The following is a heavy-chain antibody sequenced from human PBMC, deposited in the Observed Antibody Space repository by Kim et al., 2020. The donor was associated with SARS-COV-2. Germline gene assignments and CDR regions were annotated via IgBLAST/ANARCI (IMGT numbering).Heavy chain of an antibody. CDR1: GFTFSSYT. D-gene: IGHD3-16*01. CDR3: AREKSPLPRAYDLNWFDP. CDR2: ISSGSSYI. V-gene: IGHV3-21*01. J-gene: IGHJ5*02. Sequence: GGSLRLSCAASGFTFSSYTMNWVRQAPGKGLEWVSFISSGSSYIYYADSVKGRFTISRDNAKNSLYLQMNSLRAEDTALYYCAREKSPLPRAYDLNWFDPWGQGTLVTVSS.